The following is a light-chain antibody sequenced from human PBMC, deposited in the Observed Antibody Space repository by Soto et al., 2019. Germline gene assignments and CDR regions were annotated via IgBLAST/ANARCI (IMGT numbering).Light chain of an antibody. J-gene: IGKJ1*01. CDR2: DAS. Sequence: DIQMTQSPSTLSASVGDRVTITCRASQNIHSWLAWYQQKPGEAPEMLIYDASSLKSGVPSRFSGSRSGTEFTLTISSLQPDDFATYYCQQYSLYWSFGQGTKVDI. CDR3: QQYSLYWS. V-gene: IGKV1-5*01. CDR1: QNIHSW.